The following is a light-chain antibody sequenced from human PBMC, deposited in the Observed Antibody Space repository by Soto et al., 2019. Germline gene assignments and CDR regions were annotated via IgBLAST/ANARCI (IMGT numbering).Light chain of an antibody. Sequence: DIQMTQSPSSLSGSIGDRVIITGLPIQSINRWLAWYQQRPGKAPKLLIYDASTLESGVPSRFSGGGSGTEFTLIISGLQPDDSATYYCQQYTNTNNPWMLGQATTVDI. J-gene: IGKJ2*01. V-gene: IGKV1-5*01. CDR3: QQYTNTNNPWM. CDR1: QSINRW. CDR2: DAS.